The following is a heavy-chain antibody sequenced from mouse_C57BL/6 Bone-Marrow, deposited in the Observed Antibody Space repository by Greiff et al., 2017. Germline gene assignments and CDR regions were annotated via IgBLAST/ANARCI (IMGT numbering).Heavy chain of an antibody. CDR3: TTLAYYFDY. CDR1: GYNIKDDY. V-gene: IGHV14-4*01. CDR2: IDPENGGT. J-gene: IGHJ2*01. Sequence: EVQLQQSGAELVRPGASVKLSCKASGYNIKDDYMHWVKQRPGQGLEWIGCIDPENGGTEYASKFQGKATLTADKSSNTAYLQLSSLTSEDTAVYYCTTLAYYFDYWGQGTTLTVSS.